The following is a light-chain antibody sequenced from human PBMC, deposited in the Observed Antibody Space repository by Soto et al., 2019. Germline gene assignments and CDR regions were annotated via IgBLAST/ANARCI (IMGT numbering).Light chain of an antibody. CDR3: SSYTISNTLPFV. CDR1: RRDVGGYNY. Sequence: QSALTQPASVSGSPGQSITISCTGTRRDVGGYNYVSWYQQYPGKSPKLLIYEVTHWPSGVSNRFSGSKSGNTASLTISGLQAEDEADYYCSSYTISNTLPFVFGTGTKLTVL. CDR2: EVT. J-gene: IGLJ1*01. V-gene: IGLV2-14*01.